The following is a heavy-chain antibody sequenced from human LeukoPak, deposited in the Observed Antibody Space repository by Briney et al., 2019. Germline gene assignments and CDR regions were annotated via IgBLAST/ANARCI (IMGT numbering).Heavy chain of an antibody. CDR2: IYYSGST. Sequence: SETLSLTCTVSGGSISSSNYYWGWIRQPPGKGLEWIGSIYYSGSTYYKPSLESRVTISVDTSKNQFSLKLSSVTAADTAVYYCARHSTGGVLGVDYWGQGTLVTVSS. V-gene: IGHV4-39*01. J-gene: IGHJ4*02. D-gene: IGHD3-16*01. CDR1: GGSISSSNYY. CDR3: ARHSTGGVLGVDY.